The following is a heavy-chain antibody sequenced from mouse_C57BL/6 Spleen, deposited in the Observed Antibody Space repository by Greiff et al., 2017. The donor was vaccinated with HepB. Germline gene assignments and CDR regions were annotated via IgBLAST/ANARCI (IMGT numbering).Heavy chain of an antibody. V-gene: IGHV2-2*01. D-gene: IGHD1-1*01. J-gene: IGHJ4*01. CDR2: IWSGGST. CDR1: GFSLTSYG. CDR3: ARKSTTVVEGPYYYAMDY. Sequence: QVQLQQSGPGLVQPSQSLSITCTVSGFSLTSYGVHWVRQSPGKGLEWLGVIWSGGSTDYNAAFISRLSISKDNSKSQVFFKMNSLQADDTAIYYCARKSTTVVEGPYYYAMDYWGQGTSVTVSS.